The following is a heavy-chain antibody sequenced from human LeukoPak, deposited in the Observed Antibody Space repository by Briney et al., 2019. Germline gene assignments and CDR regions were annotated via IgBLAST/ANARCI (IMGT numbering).Heavy chain of an antibody. J-gene: IGHJ6*03. CDR3: ARESQTVDYFYHMDV. CDR1: GASTRTYY. Sequence: KPSETLSLTCTVSGASTRTYYWGWIRQPAGKQLEWIGRIYSSGSTDYNSSLRSRVTMSPDTSKNQFSLRLSSVTAADTAVYYCARESQTVDYFYHMDVWGKGTTVTVSS. D-gene: IGHD1-1*01. CDR2: IYSSGST. V-gene: IGHV4-4*07.